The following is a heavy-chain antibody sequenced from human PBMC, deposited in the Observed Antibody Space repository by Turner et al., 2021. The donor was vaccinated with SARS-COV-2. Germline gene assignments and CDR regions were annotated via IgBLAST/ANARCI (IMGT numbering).Heavy chain of an antibody. CDR1: GFSLTPSGVG. CDR2: IYWDDDK. V-gene: IGHV2-5*02. CDR3: ARSSVVVITGAFDI. J-gene: IGHJ3*02. Sequence: QITLKESRPTLVKPTQTLTLTCTFSGFSLTPSGVGVGWIRQPPGKAPEWLALIYWDDDKRYSPSLKSRITITKDTSKNQVVLTMTNMDPVDTATYYCARSSVVVITGAFDIWGQGTMVTVSS. D-gene: IGHD3-22*01.